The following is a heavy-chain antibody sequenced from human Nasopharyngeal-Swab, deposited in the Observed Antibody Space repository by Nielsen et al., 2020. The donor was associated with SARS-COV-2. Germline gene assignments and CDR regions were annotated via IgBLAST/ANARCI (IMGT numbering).Heavy chain of an antibody. CDR1: GFTFSSYP. CDR2: ISYDGSNK. CDR3: AMGVVVLLGFWGLTHMDV. V-gene: IGHV3-30*04. D-gene: IGHD3-10*01. J-gene: IGHJ6*03. Sequence: GGSLRPSCAASGFTFSSYPMHWVRQAPDRGLGWVAVISYDGSNKYYADSVKGRFTISRDTSKNTRYLQMNSLRAAETALYYCAMGVVVLLGFWGLTHMDVWGKGTTVTVSS.